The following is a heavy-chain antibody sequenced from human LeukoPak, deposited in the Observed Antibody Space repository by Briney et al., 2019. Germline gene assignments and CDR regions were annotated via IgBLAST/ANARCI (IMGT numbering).Heavy chain of an antibody. CDR1: GFTVSSNY. D-gene: IGHD3-3*01. Sequence: GGSLRLSCAASGFTVSSNYMSWVRQAPGKGLEWVSVIYSGGSTYYADSVKGRFTISRDNPKNTLYLQMNSLRAEDTAVYYCAREKTYYDFWSGSSTSYYFDYWGQGTLVTVSS. CDR3: AREKTYYDFWSGSSTSYYFDY. CDR2: IYSGGST. V-gene: IGHV3-53*01. J-gene: IGHJ4*02.